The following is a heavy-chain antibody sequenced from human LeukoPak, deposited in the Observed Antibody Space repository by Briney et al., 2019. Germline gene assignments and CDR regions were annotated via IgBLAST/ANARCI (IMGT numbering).Heavy chain of an antibody. CDR3: ARNNYYDSSGYPHDY. CDR1: GLTFSSYS. D-gene: IGHD3-22*01. CDR2: ISSSSSTI. J-gene: IGHJ4*02. Sequence: GGSLRLSCAASGLTFSSYSMNWVRQAPGKGLEWVSYISSSSSTIYYADSVKGRFTISRDNAKNSLYLQMNSLRAEDTAVYYCARNNYYDSSGYPHDYWGQGTLVTVPS. V-gene: IGHV3-48*01.